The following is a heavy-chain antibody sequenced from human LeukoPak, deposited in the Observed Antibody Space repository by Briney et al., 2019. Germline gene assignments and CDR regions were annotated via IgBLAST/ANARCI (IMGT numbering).Heavy chain of an antibody. Sequence: SGPTLVNPTQTLTLTCTFSGFSLSTSGVGVGWIRQPPGKALEWLALIYWDDDKRYSPSLKSRLTITKDTSKNQVVLTMTNMDPVDTATYYCARRYCSGGSCYLNWFDPWGQGTLVTVSS. V-gene: IGHV2-5*02. CDR3: ARRYCSGGSCYLNWFDP. D-gene: IGHD2-15*01. J-gene: IGHJ5*02. CDR2: IYWDDDK. CDR1: GFSLSTSGVG.